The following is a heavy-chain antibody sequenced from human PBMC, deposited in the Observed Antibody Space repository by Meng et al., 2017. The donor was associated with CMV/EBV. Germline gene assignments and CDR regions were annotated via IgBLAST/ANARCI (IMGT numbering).Heavy chain of an antibody. CDR3: ARAAGSSSGWYGDDY. D-gene: IGHD6-19*01. CDR1: GGSISSYY. V-gene: IGHV4-59*01. CDR2: IYYSGST. J-gene: IGHJ4*02. Sequence: SETLSLTCTVSGGSISSYYWSWIRQPPGKGLEWIGYIYYSGSTNYNPSLKSRVTISVDTSKNQFSLKLSSVTAADTAVYYCARAAGSSSGWYGDDYWGQGTLVTVPS.